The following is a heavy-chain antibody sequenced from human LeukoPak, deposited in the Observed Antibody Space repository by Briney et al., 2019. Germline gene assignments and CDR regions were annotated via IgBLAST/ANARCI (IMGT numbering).Heavy chain of an antibody. CDR1: GGSISSSSYY. D-gene: IGHD3-16*01. CDR2: IYYSGST. J-gene: IGHJ4*02. V-gene: IGHV4-39*01. CDR3: ARGGPLDY. Sequence: SETLSLTCTVSGGSISSSSYYWGWIRQPPGKGLEWIGSIYYSGSTYYDPSLKSRVTISVDTSKNQSSLKLSSVTAADTAVYYCARGGPLDYWGQGTLVTVSS.